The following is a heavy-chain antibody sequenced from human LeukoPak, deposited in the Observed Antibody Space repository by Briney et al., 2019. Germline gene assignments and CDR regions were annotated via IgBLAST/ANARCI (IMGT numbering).Heavy chain of an antibody. J-gene: IGHJ4*02. Sequence: ASVKVSCKASGYTFTGYYMHWVRQAPGQGLEWMGRINPNSGGTNYAQKFQGRVTMTRDTSISTAYMELSSLRSEDTAVYYCARSDYYVSSGYSDYWGQGTLVTVSS. CDR2: INPNSGGT. D-gene: IGHD3-22*01. V-gene: IGHV1-2*06. CDR1: GYTFTGYY. CDR3: ARSDYYVSSGYSDY.